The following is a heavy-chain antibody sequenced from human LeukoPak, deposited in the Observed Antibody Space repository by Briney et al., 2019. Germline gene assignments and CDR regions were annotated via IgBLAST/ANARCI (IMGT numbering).Heavy chain of an antibody. CDR1: AFTISDYW. CDR3: ARWAVAGTFDY. D-gene: IGHD6-19*01. CDR2: IKQDGSEK. J-gene: IGHJ4*02. V-gene: IGHV3-7*01. Sequence: PGGSLRLSCAASAFTISDYWMSWVRQTPGKGLEWVANIKQDGSEKYYVGSVKGRFSISRDNVKNALYLQMNSLRVEDTGVYYCARWAVAGTFDYWGQGTLVTVSS.